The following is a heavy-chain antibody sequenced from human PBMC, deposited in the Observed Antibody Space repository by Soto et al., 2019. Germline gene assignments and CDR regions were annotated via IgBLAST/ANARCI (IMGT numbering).Heavy chain of an antibody. CDR2: IIPIFGTA. D-gene: IGHD2-15*01. CDR1: GGTFSSYA. Sequence: QAQLVQSGAEVKKPGSSVKVSCKASGGTFSSYAISWVRQAPGQGLEWMGGIIPIFGTANYAQKFQGRVTITADESTSTAYMELSSLRSEDTAVYYCARDFSRLGQHVVAAAYWGQGTLVTVSS. CDR3: ARDFSRLGQHVVAAAY. J-gene: IGHJ4*02. V-gene: IGHV1-69*01.